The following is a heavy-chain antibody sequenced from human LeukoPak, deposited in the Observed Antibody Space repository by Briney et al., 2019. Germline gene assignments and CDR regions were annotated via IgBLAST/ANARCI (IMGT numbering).Heavy chain of an antibody. D-gene: IGHD3-16*01. V-gene: IGHV3-74*01. J-gene: IGHJ5*01. CDR3: VRGLDS. CDR2: INGAGSST. CDR1: GFTVSSDW. Sequence: TGGCLRLSCAASGFTVSSDWMDWVRHAPGKGRGWVSYINGAGSSTTYAASVRRRFTISRDNAKKTLYLQMNSLRDEDTAVYYCVRGLDSWGLGTLVTVSS.